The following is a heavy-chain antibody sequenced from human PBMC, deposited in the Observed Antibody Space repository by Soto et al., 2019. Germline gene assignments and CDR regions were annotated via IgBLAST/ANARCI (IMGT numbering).Heavy chain of an antibody. V-gene: IGHV1-3*04. D-gene: IGHD4-17*01. CDR1: GYTFTRYA. CDR2: INTGNGNT. CDR3: ARNVDYFDP. J-gene: IGHJ5*02. Sequence: QVQLVQSGAEVKKPGASVKVSCKASGYTFTRYAMHWVRQAPGQGLEWRGWINTGNGNTHYSQKFQGRVTFTRDASATTAYMELSSLTSEDTAVYYCARNVDYFDPWGQGTLVTVSS.